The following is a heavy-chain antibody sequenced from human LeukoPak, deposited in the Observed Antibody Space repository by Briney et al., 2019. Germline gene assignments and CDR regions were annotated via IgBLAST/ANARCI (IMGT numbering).Heavy chain of an antibody. V-gene: IGHV3-23*01. CDR2: IGGSGVTT. Sequence: GGSLRLSCAASGFTFSSSGMSWVRQPPGKGLEWVSSIGGSGVTTYYADSVKGRFTISRDNSRNTMYLQMNSLRAEDTAVYYCAKDRKYYYDSSGSSLDYWGQGTLVTVSS. CDR3: AKDRKYYYDSSGSSLDY. CDR1: GFTFSSSG. J-gene: IGHJ4*02. D-gene: IGHD3-22*01.